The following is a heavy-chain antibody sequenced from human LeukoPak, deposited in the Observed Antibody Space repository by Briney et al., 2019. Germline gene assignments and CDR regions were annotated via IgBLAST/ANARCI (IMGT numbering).Heavy chain of an antibody. Sequence: SETLSLTYTVSGGSISSGDYYWSWIRQPPGKGLEWIGYIYYCGSTYYNPSLKSRVTISVDTSKNQFSLKLSSVTAADTAVYYCARHSIVVVTAGYFDLWGRGTLVTVSS. CDR1: GGSISSGDYY. J-gene: IGHJ2*01. V-gene: IGHV4-30-4*08. D-gene: IGHD2-21*02. CDR2: IYYCGST. CDR3: ARHSIVVVTAGYFDL.